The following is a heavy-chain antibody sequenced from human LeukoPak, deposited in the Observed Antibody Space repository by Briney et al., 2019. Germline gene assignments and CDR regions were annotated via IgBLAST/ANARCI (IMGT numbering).Heavy chain of an antibody. D-gene: IGHD3-10*01. CDR1: GYSFTTYW. Sequence: GESLKISCKASGYSFTTYWIGWVRQMPGKGLEWMGIIYPGESDTRYSPSFQGQVTISADKSISTAYLQWGSLKASDTAMYYCARQAMVRGVMGAFDIWGQGTMVTVSS. CDR2: IYPGESDT. J-gene: IGHJ3*02. CDR3: ARQAMVRGVMGAFDI. V-gene: IGHV5-51*01.